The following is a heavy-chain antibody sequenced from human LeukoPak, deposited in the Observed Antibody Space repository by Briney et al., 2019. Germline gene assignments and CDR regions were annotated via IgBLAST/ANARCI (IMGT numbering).Heavy chain of an antibody. V-gene: IGHV1-18*01. Sequence: GASVKVSCKASGYTFTSYGISWVRQAPGQGLEWMGWISAYSGNTNYAQKLQGRVTMATDTSTSTAYMELRSLRSDDTAVYYCARSIRDGSSDYWGQGTLVTVSS. CDR1: GYTFTSYG. CDR2: ISAYSGNT. CDR3: ARSIRDGSSDY. J-gene: IGHJ4*02. D-gene: IGHD5-24*01.